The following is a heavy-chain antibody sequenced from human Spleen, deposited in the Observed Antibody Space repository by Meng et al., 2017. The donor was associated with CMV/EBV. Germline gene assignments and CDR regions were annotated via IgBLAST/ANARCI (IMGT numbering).Heavy chain of an antibody. J-gene: IGHJ3*02. CDR2: INPNSGGT. CDR1: GYTFTGYY. CDR3: ARDGPAHGGAFDI. Sequence: ASVKVSCKASGYTFTGYYMHWVRQAPGQGLEWMGWINPNSGGTNYAQKLQGRVTMTTDTSTSTAYMELRSLRSDDTAVYYCARDGPAHGGAFDIWGQGTMVTVSS. D-gene: IGHD3-16*01. V-gene: IGHV1-2*02.